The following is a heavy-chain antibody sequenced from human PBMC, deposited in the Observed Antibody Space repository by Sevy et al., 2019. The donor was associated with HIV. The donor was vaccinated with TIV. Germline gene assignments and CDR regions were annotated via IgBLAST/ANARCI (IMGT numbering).Heavy chain of an antibody. CDR1: GVSISTHS. CDR3: ARDMDHFYGMDV. CDR2: IYYNGNA. V-gene: IGHV4-59*11. D-gene: IGHD3-10*01. Sequence: SETLSLTCTVSGVSISTHSWSWIRQPPGKGLEYIGYIYYNGNANYDPSFQSRVTISGDTSMNQLSLKLTSVTAADTAVYYCARDMDHFYGMDVRGQGTTVTVSS. J-gene: IGHJ6*02.